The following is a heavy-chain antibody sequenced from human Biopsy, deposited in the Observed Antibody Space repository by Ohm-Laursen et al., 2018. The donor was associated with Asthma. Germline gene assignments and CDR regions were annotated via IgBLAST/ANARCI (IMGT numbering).Heavy chain of an antibody. D-gene: IGHD2-2*01. V-gene: IGHV1-69*01. CDR2: INSVFGTT. CDR1: GGTFNTYV. Sequence: GSSVKVSCKSLGGTFNTYVIGWVRQAPGQGIEWMGGINSVFGTTTYPQKFQDRVTITADDSTSTVYMELSSLRPEDTAVYYCARKAGSCISRTCYSLDFWGQGTLVTVSS. CDR3: ARKAGSCISRTCYSLDF. J-gene: IGHJ4*02.